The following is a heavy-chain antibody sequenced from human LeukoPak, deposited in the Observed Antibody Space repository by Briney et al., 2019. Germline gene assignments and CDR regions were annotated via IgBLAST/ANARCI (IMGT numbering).Heavy chain of an antibody. V-gene: IGHV3-74*01. CDR2: INEDGSTT. J-gene: IGHJ4*02. Sequence: GGSLRLSCAASGFTFSSNWMHWVRHAPGKGLVWVSRINEDGSTTNYADSVKGRSTIFRDNAKNTLYPQMNSLRAEDTAVYYCAKDLTPYDSSGYYFEFDSWGQGTLVTVSS. D-gene: IGHD3-22*01. CDR3: AKDLTPYDSSGYYFEFDS. CDR1: GFTFSSNW.